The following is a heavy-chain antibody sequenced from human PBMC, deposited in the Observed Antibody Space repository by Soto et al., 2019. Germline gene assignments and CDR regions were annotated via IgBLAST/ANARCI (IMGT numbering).Heavy chain of an antibody. CDR1: GYTFTGYY. D-gene: IGHD4-17*01. J-gene: IGHJ4*02. CDR2: INPKSSVT. CDR3: ARDMAYGDFLPALF. Sequence: QGQLVQSGAEVKKPGASVKVSCKASGYTFTGYYIHWVRQAPGQGLEWMGWINPKSSVTNYAQKFQGRVTMITDTSISTAYMELSRLRSDDTAVYYCARDMAYGDFLPALFWGQGTLVTVSS. V-gene: IGHV1-2*02.